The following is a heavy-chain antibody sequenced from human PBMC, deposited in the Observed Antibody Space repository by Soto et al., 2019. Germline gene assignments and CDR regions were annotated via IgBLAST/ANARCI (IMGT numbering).Heavy chain of an antibody. CDR3: ARAGLIAAPRDFDY. CDR1: GGSFSGYY. Sequence: PWETLSLTCAVYGGSFSGYYWSWIRQPPGKGLEWIGEINHSGSTNYNPSLKSRVTISVDTSKNQFSLKLSSVTAADTAVYYCARAGLIAAPRDFDYWGQGTLVTVSS. CDR2: INHSGST. J-gene: IGHJ4*02. V-gene: IGHV4-34*01. D-gene: IGHD6-13*01.